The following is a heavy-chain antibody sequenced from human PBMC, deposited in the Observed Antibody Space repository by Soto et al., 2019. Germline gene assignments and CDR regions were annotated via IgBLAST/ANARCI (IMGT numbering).Heavy chain of an antibody. CDR3: AKASGSYYHDAFNI. D-gene: IGHD3-10*01. CDR2: FDPEDGET. V-gene: IGHV1-24*01. CDR1: GYTLTELS. J-gene: IGHJ3*02. Sequence: ASVKVSCKVSGYTLTELSMHWVRQAPGKGLEWMGGFDPEDGETIYAQKFQSRVTMTEDTSTDTAYMELSSLRSEDTAVYYCAKASGSYYHDAFNIWGQGTMVTVSS.